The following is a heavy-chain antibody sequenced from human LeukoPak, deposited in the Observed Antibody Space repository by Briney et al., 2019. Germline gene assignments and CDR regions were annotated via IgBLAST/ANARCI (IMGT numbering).Heavy chain of an antibody. J-gene: IGHJ6*02. Sequence: ASVKVSCKASGYTFTGYYMHWVRQAPGQGLEWMGWINPNSGGTNYAQKFQGRVTMTRDTSISTAYMELSRLRSDDTAVYYCARDRISSSWSFGPYYYYGMDVWGQGTTVTVSS. CDR3: ARDRISSSWSFGPYYYYGMDV. CDR2: INPNSGGT. CDR1: GYTFTGYY. D-gene: IGHD6-13*01. V-gene: IGHV1-2*02.